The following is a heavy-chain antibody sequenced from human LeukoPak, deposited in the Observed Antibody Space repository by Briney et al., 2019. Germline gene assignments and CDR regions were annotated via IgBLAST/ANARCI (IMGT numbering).Heavy chain of an antibody. Sequence: GGSLRLSCAASAFSFTTSWMSWVRQAPGKGLEWVANINQDGSQGYFVDSVKGRFTISRDNAKNSLYLQMNSLRAEDTAVYYWARGMFNHGWYPGYFDNWGQGGLVTVSS. V-gene: IGHV3-7*01. D-gene: IGHD6-19*01. CDR3: ARGMFNHGWYPGYFDN. CDR2: INQDGSQG. CDR1: AFSFTTSW. J-gene: IGHJ4*02.